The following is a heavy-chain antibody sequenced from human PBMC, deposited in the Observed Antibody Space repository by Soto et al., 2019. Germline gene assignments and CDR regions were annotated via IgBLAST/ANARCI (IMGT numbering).Heavy chain of an antibody. CDR3: ASEGGTVKAWFPAY. Sequence: QVQLVESGGGVVQPGRSLRLSCAASGFTFSSYAMHWVRQAPGKGLEWVALISNDGSNKYYADSVKGRFTISRDNSKNTLHLQMNSLRAEDTALYYCASEGGTVKAWFPAYWGQGTLVTVSS. D-gene: IGHD2-8*02. V-gene: IGHV3-30-3*01. CDR2: ISNDGSNK. J-gene: IGHJ4*02. CDR1: GFTFSSYA.